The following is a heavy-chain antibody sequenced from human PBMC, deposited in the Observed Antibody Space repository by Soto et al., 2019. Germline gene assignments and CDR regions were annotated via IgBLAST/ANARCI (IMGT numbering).Heavy chain of an antibody. CDR2: IYYSGST. J-gene: IGHJ4*02. Sequence: SETLSLTCTVSGGSISSYYWSWIRQPPGKGLEWIGYIYYSGSTNYNPSLKSRVTISVDTSKNQFSLKLSSATAADTAVYYCARHDLVRYYFDYWGQGTLVTVSS. CDR3: ARHDLVRYYFDY. D-gene: IGHD6-13*01. V-gene: IGHV4-59*08. CDR1: GGSISSYY.